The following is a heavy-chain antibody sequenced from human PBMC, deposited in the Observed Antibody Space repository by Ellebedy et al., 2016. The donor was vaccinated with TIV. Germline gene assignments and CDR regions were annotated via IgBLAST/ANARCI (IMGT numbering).Heavy chain of an antibody. CDR1: GFTFGDYA. V-gene: IGHV3-49*03. CDR3: SRLPRDKSADYPFDY. CDR2: ISSRRYGGTA. J-gene: IGHJ4*02. D-gene: IGHD3-16*01. Sequence: GESLKISCTSSGFTFGDYAMIWFRQAPGKGLEWVGFISSRRYGGTASHAASLRGRFTISRDDSKSVAYLQMDSLKTEDTAVYFCSRLPRDKSADYPFDYWGPGALVSVSS.